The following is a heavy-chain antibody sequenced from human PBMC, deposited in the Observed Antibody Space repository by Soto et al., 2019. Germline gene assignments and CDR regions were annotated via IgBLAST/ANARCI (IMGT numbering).Heavy chain of an antibody. CDR1: GGTLSTSS. D-gene: IGHD3-22*01. V-gene: IGHV1-69*13. J-gene: IGHJ6*04. Sequence: ASVKVSCKASGGTLSTSSISWVRQAPGQGLEWMGGIIPIFGTKKYAKKFQGRVTITADESTSTAYMELSRLRSEDTAVYYCARVRFDRSGITQFPPRLSFYYGMDVCGKGSTVTVSS. CDR2: IIPIFGTK. CDR3: ARVRFDRSGITQFPPRLSFYYGMDV.